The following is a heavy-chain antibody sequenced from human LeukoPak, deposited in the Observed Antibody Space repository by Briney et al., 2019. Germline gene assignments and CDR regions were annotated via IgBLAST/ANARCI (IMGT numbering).Heavy chain of an antibody. Sequence: SETLSLTCSVSGGSIKNYYWSWIRQPPGKGLEWLGNIYFGGTTDYNSSLKSRLTISVDTFKNQLSLNLQSVTAADTATYYCAKHRSDTGGKKGVNWFDPWGQGTLVTVSS. V-gene: IGHV4-59*01. CDR2: IYFGGTT. D-gene: IGHD4-23*01. CDR3: AKHRSDTGGKKGVNWFDP. CDR1: GGSIKNYY. J-gene: IGHJ5*02.